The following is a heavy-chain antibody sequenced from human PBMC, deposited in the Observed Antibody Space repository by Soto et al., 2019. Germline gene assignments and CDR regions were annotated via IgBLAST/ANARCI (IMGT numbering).Heavy chain of an antibody. J-gene: IGHJ4*02. CDR2: ISYDGSNK. CDR1: GFTFRSYG. CDR3: AEDTRGYSYGLDAY. Sequence: QVQLVESGGGVVQPGRSLRLSCAASGFTFRSYGMHWVRQAPGKGLEWVAVISYDGSNKYYADSVKGRFAIPRDKXXSTPYLHMNSLRAEDTAVYYCAEDTRGYSYGLDAYWGQGTLVTVSS. D-gene: IGHD5-18*01. V-gene: IGHV3-30*18.